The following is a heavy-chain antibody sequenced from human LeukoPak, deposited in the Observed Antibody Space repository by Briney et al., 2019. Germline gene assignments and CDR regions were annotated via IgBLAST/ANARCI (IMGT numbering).Heavy chain of an antibody. CDR3: AKHRSGIAASGSNY. CDR2: SVIGGSGGTSGDST. J-gene: IGHJ4*02. V-gene: IGHV3-23*01. CDR1: GFPFSSYA. Sequence: PGGSLTLSCAASGFPFSSYAMIGVRQARGRGREGVSVSVIGGSGGTSGDSTYYADSVKGRFTISRDDSNNTLYLQMNNLRVEDTAVYYCAKHRSGIAASGSNYWGQGTLVSVSS. D-gene: IGHD6-13*01.